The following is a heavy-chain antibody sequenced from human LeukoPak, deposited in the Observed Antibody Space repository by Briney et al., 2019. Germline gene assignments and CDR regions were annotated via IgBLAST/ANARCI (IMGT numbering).Heavy chain of an antibody. Sequence: SETLSFTSSVYGASLSSYYWDWLRQSPGKGLEWLGYVSDTGKTDSNPSLKSRASISLDTSKKQFSLRLTSVTAADSAVYYCATGYYEPFAAWGPGILVTVSS. CDR1: GASLSSYY. J-gene: IGHJ5*02. CDR2: VSDTGKT. V-gene: IGHV4-59*01. D-gene: IGHD2/OR15-2a*01. CDR3: ATGYYEPFAA.